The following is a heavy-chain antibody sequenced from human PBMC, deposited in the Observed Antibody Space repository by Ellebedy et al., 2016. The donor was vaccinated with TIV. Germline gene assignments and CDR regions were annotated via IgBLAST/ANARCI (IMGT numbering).Heavy chain of an antibody. CDR3: AIHAAAGLYYFDY. D-gene: IGHD6-13*01. V-gene: IGHV5-51*01. Sequence: PGGSLRLSCKGSGYSFTSYWIGWVRQMPGKGLEWMGIIYPGDSDTRYSPSFQGQVTISADKSISTAYLQWSSLKASDTAMYYCAIHAAAGLYYFDYWGQGTLVTVSS. CDR1: GYSFTSYW. J-gene: IGHJ4*02. CDR2: IYPGDSDT.